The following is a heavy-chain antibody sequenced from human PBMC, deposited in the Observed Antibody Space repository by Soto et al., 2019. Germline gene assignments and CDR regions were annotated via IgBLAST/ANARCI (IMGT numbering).Heavy chain of an antibody. Sequence: SETLSLTCAVYGGSFSGYYWSWIRQPPGKGLEWIGEINHSGSTNYNPSLKSRVTISVDTSKNQFSLKLSSVTAADTAVYYCARGLGIAVAGTSTGFSWFDPWGQGTLVTVSS. J-gene: IGHJ5*02. V-gene: IGHV4-34*01. CDR3: ARGLGIAVAGTSTGFSWFDP. CDR1: GGSFSGYY. CDR2: INHSGST. D-gene: IGHD6-19*01.